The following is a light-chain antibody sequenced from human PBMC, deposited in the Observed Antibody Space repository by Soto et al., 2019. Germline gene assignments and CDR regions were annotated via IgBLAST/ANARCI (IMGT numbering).Light chain of an antibody. CDR1: QSISDY. V-gene: IGKV1-39*01. J-gene: IGKJ3*01. Sequence: DIQMTQSPSSLSASVGDRVTITCRASQSISDYVNWYQHKPGKAPKLLIYGASSLESGVPSRFSGSGSGTEFTLTISSLQPEDFATYYCQQSHTALTFGPGTKVDFK. CDR2: GAS. CDR3: QQSHTALT.